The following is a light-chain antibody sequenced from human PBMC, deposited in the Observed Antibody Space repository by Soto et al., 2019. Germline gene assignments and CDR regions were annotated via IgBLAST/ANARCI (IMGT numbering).Light chain of an antibody. Sequence: IVLPKSHGTLSLSPGERATLSCRASQSVSSSYLAWYQQKPGQAPRLLIYGASSRATGIPDRFSGSGSGTDFTLTISRLEPEDFAVYYCQQFSSYPLPFGGGTKAAIK. CDR1: QSVSSSY. V-gene: IGKV3-20*01. J-gene: IGKJ4*01. CDR3: QQFSSYPLP. CDR2: GAS.